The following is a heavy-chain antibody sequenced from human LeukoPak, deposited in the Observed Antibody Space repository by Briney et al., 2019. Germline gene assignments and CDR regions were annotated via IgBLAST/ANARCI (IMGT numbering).Heavy chain of an antibody. V-gene: IGHV1-69*05. CDR1: GGTFSSYA. J-gene: IGHJ4*02. CDR3: AVGYCSSTSCYGPFDY. CDR2: IIPIFGTA. Sequence: SVKVSCKASGGTFSSYAISWVRQAPGQGLEWMGGIIPIFGTANYAQKFQGRVMITTDESTSTAYMELSSLRSEDTAVYYCAVGYCSSTSCYGPFDYWGLGTLVTVSS. D-gene: IGHD2-2*01.